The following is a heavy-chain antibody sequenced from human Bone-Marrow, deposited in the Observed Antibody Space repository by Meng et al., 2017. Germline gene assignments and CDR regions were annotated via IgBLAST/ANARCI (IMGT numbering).Heavy chain of an antibody. CDR3: ARGSIKWSDAFDI. CDR2: IYHSGST. Sequence: SETLSLTCTVSGYSISSGYYWGWIRQPPGKGRGWIGSIYHSGSTYYNPSLQSRVTISVDTSKNQFSLKLSSVAAADTAVYYCARGSIKWSDAFDIWGQGTMVT. J-gene: IGHJ3*02. CDR1: GYSISSGYY. D-gene: IGHD2-2*01. V-gene: IGHV4-38-2*02.